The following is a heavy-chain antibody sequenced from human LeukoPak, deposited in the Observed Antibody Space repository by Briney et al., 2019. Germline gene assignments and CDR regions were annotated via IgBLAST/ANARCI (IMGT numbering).Heavy chain of an antibody. CDR1: GDPISGDF. V-gene: IGHV4-59*12. CDR3: AKLAKLGKAHYFDH. Sequence: SETLSLTCTVSGDPISGDFWSWIRQPPGKGLDFIGYISVTGRINYNPSLKSRVSISTDTSKNQFSLKVHSVTAADTALYYCAKLAKLGKAHYFDHWGQGTPVTVSS. CDR2: ISVTGRI. D-gene: IGHD1-1*01. J-gene: IGHJ4*02.